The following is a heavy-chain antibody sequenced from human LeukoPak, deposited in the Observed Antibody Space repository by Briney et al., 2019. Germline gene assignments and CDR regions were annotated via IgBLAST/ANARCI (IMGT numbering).Heavy chain of an antibody. CDR3: ARVGHYYGSGSSYTYYYYYMDV. Sequence: ASVKVSXKASGYTFTSYDINWVRQATGQGLEWMGWMDPNNGNKAYAQKFHGRVTITRNTSISRAYMELSSLSSEDKALYYCARVGHYYGSGSSYTYYYYYMDVWGKGTAVTVSS. CDR2: MDPNNGNK. V-gene: IGHV1-8*03. J-gene: IGHJ6*03. CDR1: GYTFTSYD. D-gene: IGHD3-10*01.